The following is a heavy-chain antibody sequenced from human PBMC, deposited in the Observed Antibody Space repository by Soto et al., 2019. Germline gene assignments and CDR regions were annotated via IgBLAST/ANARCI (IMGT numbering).Heavy chain of an antibody. CDR2: IYYSGST. CDR3: ARVGGMIVNHNHEHFDY. V-gene: IGHV4-59*01. CDR1: GGSISSYY. D-gene: IGHD3-22*01. J-gene: IGHJ4*02. Sequence: SETLSLTCTVSGGSISSYYWSWIRQPPGKGLEWIGYIYYSGSTNYNPSLKSRVTISVDTSKNQFSLKLSSVTAADTAVYYCARVGGMIVNHNHEHFDYWGQGTLVTVSS.